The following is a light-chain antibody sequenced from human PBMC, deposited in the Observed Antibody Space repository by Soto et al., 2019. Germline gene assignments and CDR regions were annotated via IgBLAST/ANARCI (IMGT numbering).Light chain of an antibody. CDR1: QSVSSS. J-gene: IGKJ4*01. Sequence: EIVLTQSPATLSLSPGEGATLSCRAGQSVSSSVAWYQQKPGQAPRLLIYDASNRATGIPVRFSGSGSGTDFTLTISSLEPEDFAVYYCQQRSDWVTFGGGTKVE. CDR3: QQRSDWVT. V-gene: IGKV3-11*01. CDR2: DAS.